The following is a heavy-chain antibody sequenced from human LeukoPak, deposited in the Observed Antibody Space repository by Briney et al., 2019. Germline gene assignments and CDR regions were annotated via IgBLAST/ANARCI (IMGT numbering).Heavy chain of an antibody. Sequence: GEPLKISCKGSGYTSAGYWIGWVRQIPGKGLEWIGIAYPGNSNIKYNPSFQGRVTISADKSTSIAYLQWSSLRASDTGIYYCARHEALQYYLQAEYWGQGTLVTVSS. V-gene: IGHV5-51*01. J-gene: IGHJ4*02. CDR3: ARHEALQYYLQAEY. D-gene: IGHD2/OR15-2a*01. CDR2: AYPGNSNI. CDR1: GYTSAGYW.